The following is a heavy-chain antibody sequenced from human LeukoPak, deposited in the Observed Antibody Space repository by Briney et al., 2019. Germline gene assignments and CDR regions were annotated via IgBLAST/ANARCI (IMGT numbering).Heavy chain of an antibody. V-gene: IGHV3-30*04. CDR3: ARGLVGATTSAFDI. D-gene: IGHD1-26*01. CDR2: ISYDGSNK. Sequence: PGGSLRLSCAASGFTFSSYAMHWVRQAPGKGLEWVAVISYDGSNKYYADSVKGRFTIFRDNSKNTLYLQMNSLRAEDTAVYYCARGLVGATTSAFDIWGQGTMVTVSS. J-gene: IGHJ3*02. CDR1: GFTFSSYA.